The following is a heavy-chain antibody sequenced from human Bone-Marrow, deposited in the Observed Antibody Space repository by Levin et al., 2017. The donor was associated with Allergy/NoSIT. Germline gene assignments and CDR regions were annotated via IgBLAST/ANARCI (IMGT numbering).Heavy chain of an antibody. D-gene: IGHD5-18*01. V-gene: IGHV2-70*11. CDR3: ARIPHLGYNYGYYYGMDV. J-gene: IGHJ6*02. CDR1: GFSLSTSGMC. Sequence: SGPTLVKPTQTLTLTCTFSGFSLSTSGMCVSWIRQPPGKALEWLARIDWDDDKYYSTSLKTRLTISKDTSKNQVVLTMTNMDPVDTATYYCARIPHLGYNYGYYYGMDVWGLGTTVTVSS. CDR2: IDWDDDK.